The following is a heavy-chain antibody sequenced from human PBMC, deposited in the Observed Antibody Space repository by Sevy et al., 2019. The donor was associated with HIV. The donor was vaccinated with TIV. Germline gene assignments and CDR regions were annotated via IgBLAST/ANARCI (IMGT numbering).Heavy chain of an antibody. Sequence: SETLSLTCTVSGGSISSGRYYWVWIRQPAGKGLEWIGRFDTSGGTNYNPSLNSRVIISVDTSKNQFFLKLTSVTAADTAVYYCVYDSDQWGQGILVTVSS. CDR3: VYDSDQ. D-gene: IGHD3-3*01. CDR2: FDTSGGT. J-gene: IGHJ4*02. V-gene: IGHV4-61*02. CDR1: GGSISSGRYY.